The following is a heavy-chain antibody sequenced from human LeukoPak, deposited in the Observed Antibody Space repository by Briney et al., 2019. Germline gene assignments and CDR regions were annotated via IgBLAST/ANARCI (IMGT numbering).Heavy chain of an antibody. V-gene: IGHV3-15*01. J-gene: IGHJ4*02. CDR2: IKNKANGETT. CDR3: VTDSLVQNF. D-gene: IGHD3-16*02. Sequence: GGSLRLSCAASGFTFDDYGMSWVRQAPGKGLEWLGRIKNKANGETTDYAAPVKGRFTISRDDSKNMVFLQMNSLKTEDTALYYCVTDSLVQNFWGQGTLVTVSS. CDR1: GFTFDDYG.